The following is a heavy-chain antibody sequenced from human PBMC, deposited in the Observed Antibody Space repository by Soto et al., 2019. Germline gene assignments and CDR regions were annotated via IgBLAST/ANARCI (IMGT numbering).Heavy chain of an antibody. CDR2: ISSSGSTA. V-gene: IGHV3-48*04. CDR1: GFIFSSYS. CDR3: TRAAWFPYLSFY. D-gene: IGHD3-10*01. Sequence: GGSLRLSCAASGFIFSSYSMNWVRQAPGEGLEWISYISSSGSTAYYASSVEGRFTISRDNANNSVYLQMDSLRAEDTALYYCTRAAWFPYLSFYRGQGALVTVSS. J-gene: IGHJ4*02.